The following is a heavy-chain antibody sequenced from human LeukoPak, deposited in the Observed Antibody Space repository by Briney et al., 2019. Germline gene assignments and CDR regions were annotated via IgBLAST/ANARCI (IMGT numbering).Heavy chain of an antibody. CDR1: GFSFRSCW. CDR3: ASLVGGYYPPVEAFDV. V-gene: IGHV3-74*01. J-gene: IGHJ3*01. CDR2: LHGDGSTT. D-gene: IGHD3-3*01. Sequence: GGSLRLSCAASGFSFRSCWMHWVRQASGKELVWGSRLHGDGSTTNYADSVRGRCTISRDNAKNTLYLQMNSLRADDSAVYFCASLVGGYYPPVEAFDVWGQGTMVTGSS.